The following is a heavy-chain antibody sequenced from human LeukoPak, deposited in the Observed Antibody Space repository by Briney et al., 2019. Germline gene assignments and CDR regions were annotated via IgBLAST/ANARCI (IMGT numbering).Heavy chain of an antibody. Sequence: SETLSLTCAVSGGSISSGGYSWSWIRQPPGKGLEWIGYIYHSGSTYYNPSLKSRVTISVDRSKNQFSLKLSSVTAADTAVYYCARGGAYYDTNAFDIWGQGTMVTVSS. CDR2: IYHSGST. V-gene: IGHV4-30-2*01. J-gene: IGHJ3*02. CDR3: ARGGAYYDTNAFDI. D-gene: IGHD3-22*01. CDR1: GGSISSGGYS.